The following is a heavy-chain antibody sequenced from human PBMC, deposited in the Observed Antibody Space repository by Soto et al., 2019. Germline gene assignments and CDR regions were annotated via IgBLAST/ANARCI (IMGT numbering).Heavy chain of an antibody. CDR2: IYPGDSDT. J-gene: IGHJ3*02. Sequence: GESLKISCKVSGYRFTSYWIGLVRQMPGKGLEWMGIIYPGDSDTRYSPSFQGQVTISADKSISTAYLQWSSLKASGTAMYYCAIGGTPRQNDAFDIWGQGNMVTVSS. V-gene: IGHV5-51*01. D-gene: IGHD3-10*01. CDR1: GYRFTSYW. CDR3: AIGGTPRQNDAFDI.